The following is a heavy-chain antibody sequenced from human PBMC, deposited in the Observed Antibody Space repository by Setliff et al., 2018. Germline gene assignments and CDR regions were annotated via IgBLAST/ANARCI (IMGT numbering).Heavy chain of an antibody. CDR1: GGSISSRTYY. CDR3: ARVSGFLYIDV. Sequence: KTSETLSLTCTVSGGSISSRTYYWSWIRQPAGKGLEWIGHIYTSWSTVYNPSLKSRVTISLDTSKNQFSLDLSSVTAADTAVYYCARVSGFLYIDVWGNGTTVTVSS. V-gene: IGHV4-61*09. J-gene: IGHJ6*03. CDR2: IYTSWST. D-gene: IGHD3-3*01.